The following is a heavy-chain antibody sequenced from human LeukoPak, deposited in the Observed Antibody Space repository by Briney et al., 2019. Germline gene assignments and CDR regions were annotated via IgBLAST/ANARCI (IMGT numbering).Heavy chain of an antibody. V-gene: IGHV3-7*01. D-gene: IGHD3-16*01. CDR3: ARDGYYDSSGW. Sequence: GGSLRLSCAASGFTFTDYWMSWVRQAPGKGLEWVANIKQDGSEKNYVDSVKGRFTISRDNAKNSLYLQMNSLRAEDTAVYYCARDGYYDSSGWWGQGTLVTVSS. CDR1: GFTFTDYW. CDR2: IKQDGSEK. J-gene: IGHJ4*02.